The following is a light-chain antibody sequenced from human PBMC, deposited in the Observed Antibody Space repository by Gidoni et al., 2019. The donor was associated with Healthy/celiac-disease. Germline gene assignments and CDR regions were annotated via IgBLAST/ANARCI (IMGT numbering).Light chain of an antibody. J-gene: IGKJ3*01. CDR3: QQYYSAPFT. CDR1: QSVLYSSNNKNF. Sequence: DIVMTQSPDSLAVSLGERTNINCKSSQSVLYSSNNKNFLAWYQQKPGQPPKLLIYWASTRESGVPDRFSGSGSGTDFTLTISSLQAVDVSVYYCQQYYSAPFTFGPXTKVDIK. CDR2: WAS. V-gene: IGKV4-1*01.